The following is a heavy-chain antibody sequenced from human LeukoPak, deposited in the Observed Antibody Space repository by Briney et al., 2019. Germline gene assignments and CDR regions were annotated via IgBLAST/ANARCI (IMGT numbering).Heavy chain of an antibody. CDR3: ARAMYYYDSSGYYPFDY. CDR2: IYHSGST. J-gene: IGHJ4*02. V-gene: IGHV4-38-2*02. CDR1: GGSISSYY. Sequence: SETLSLTCTVSGGSISSYYWSWIRQPPGKGLEWIGSIYHSGSTYYNPSLKSRVTISVDTSKNQFSLKLSSVTAADTAVYYCARAMYYYDSSGYYPFDYWGQGTLVTVSS. D-gene: IGHD3-22*01.